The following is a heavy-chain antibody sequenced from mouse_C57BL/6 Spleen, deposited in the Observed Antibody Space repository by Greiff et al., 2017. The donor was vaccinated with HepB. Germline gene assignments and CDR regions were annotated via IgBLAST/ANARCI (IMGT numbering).Heavy chain of an antibody. CDR2: INPNNGGT. Sequence: EVQLQESGPELVKPGASVKIPCKASGYTFTDYNMDWVKQSHGKSLEWIGDINPNNGGTIYNQKFKGKATLTVDKSSSTAYMELRSLTSEDTAVYYCAFYYYGSSPFAYWGQGTLVTVSA. V-gene: IGHV1-18*01. CDR1: GYTFTDYN. CDR3: AFYYYGSSPFAY. J-gene: IGHJ3*01. D-gene: IGHD1-1*01.